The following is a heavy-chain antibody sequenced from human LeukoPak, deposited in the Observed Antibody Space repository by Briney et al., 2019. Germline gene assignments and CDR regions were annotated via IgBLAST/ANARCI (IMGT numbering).Heavy chain of an antibody. CDR3: ARERAMYSSSWYFGY. CDR1: GFTFSSYA. CDR2: ISYDGSNK. V-gene: IGHV3-30*04. J-gene: IGHJ4*02. D-gene: IGHD6-13*01. Sequence: GRSLRLSCAASGFTFSSYAMHWVRQAPGKGLEWVAVISYDGSNKYYADSVKGRFTISRDNSKNTLYLQMNSLRAEDTAVYYCARERAMYSSSWYFGYWGQGTLVTVSS.